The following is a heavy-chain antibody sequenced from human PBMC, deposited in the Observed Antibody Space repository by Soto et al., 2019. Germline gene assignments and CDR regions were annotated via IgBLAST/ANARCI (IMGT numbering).Heavy chain of an antibody. D-gene: IGHD2-2*01. J-gene: IGHJ4*02. CDR1: GFTFGDYA. V-gene: IGHV3-49*04. Sequence: GGSLRLSCTASGFTFGDYAMSWVRQAPGKGLEWVGFIRSKAYGGTTEYAASVKGGFTISRDDSKSIAYLQMNSLKTEDTAVSYCTRDLAWGYCSSTSCPTGFDYWGQGTLVTVSS. CDR3: TRDLAWGYCSSTSCPTGFDY. CDR2: IRSKAYGGTT.